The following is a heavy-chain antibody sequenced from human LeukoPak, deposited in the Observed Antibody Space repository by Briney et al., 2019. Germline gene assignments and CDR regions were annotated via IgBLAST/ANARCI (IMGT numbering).Heavy chain of an antibody. CDR3: ARDLASPPYNWFDP. Sequence: SETLSLTCTVSGASINNYYWSWIRQPAGKGLEWIGRIHGGGSTNYNPSLKSRVTVSIDTSKNQFSLKLGSMTAADTAVYYCARDLASPPYNWFDPWGQGTLVTVSS. J-gene: IGHJ5*02. CDR2: IHGGGST. D-gene: IGHD3-3*02. V-gene: IGHV4-4*07. CDR1: GASINNYY.